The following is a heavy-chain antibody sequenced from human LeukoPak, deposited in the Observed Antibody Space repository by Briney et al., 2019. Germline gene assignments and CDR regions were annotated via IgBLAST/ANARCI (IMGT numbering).Heavy chain of an antibody. CDR1: GYTFTSYY. Sequence: GASVKVSCKASGYTFTSYYMHWVRQAPGQGLEWMGIINPSGGSTSYAQRFQGRVTMTRDTSTSTVYMELSSLRSEDTAVYYCARSANGLGDFDYWGQGTLVTVSS. V-gene: IGHV1-46*01. J-gene: IGHJ4*02. CDR3: ARSANGLGDFDY. D-gene: IGHD3-16*01. CDR2: INPSGGST.